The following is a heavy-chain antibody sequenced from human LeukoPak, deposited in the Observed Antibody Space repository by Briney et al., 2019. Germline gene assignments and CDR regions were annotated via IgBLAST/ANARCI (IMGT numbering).Heavy chain of an antibody. D-gene: IGHD1/OR15-1a*01. CDR1: GFTFSSYN. Sequence: GGSLRLSCAASGFTFSSYNMNWVRQAPGKGLEWVSYISSSSTIYYADSVKGRFTISRDNAKNSLYLQMNSLRAEDTAVYYCARDNKGFDYWGQGTLVTVSS. J-gene: IGHJ4*02. CDR3: ARDNKGFDY. CDR2: ISSSSTI. V-gene: IGHV3-48*01.